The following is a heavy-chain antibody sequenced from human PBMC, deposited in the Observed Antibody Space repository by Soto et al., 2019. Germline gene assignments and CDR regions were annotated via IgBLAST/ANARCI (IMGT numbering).Heavy chain of an antibody. Sequence: QVQVVQSGAEVKKPGASVKVSCKTSGYTFNKYPIHWVRQAPGQGLEWMGWINPANGDTGYSQKFQDRGTISRDTSASTADMELSSLRSEDTAVYYCARKDYYDSGMYYFDYWGQGTLVTVSS. J-gene: IGHJ4*02. CDR2: INPANGDT. CDR3: ARKDYYDSGMYYFDY. V-gene: IGHV1-3*01. CDR1: GYTFNKYP. D-gene: IGHD3-22*01.